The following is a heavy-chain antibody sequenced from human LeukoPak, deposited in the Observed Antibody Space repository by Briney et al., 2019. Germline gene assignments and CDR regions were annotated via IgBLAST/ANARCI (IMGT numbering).Heavy chain of an antibody. V-gene: IGHV3-23*01. D-gene: IGHD1-26*01. J-gene: IGHJ4*02. CDR1: GITSNSFG. CDR2: ISGSGGST. Sequence: QSGGSLRLSCVASGITSNSFGMSWVRQAPGKGLEWVSAISGSGGSTYYADSVKGRFTISRDNSKNTLYLQMNSLRAEDTAVYYCAKSSLRWDMTGSSHFDYWGQGTLVTVSS. CDR3: AKSSLRWDMTGSSHFDY.